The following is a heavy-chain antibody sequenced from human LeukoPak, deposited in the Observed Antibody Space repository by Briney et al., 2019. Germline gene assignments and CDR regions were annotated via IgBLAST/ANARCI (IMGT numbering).Heavy chain of an antibody. J-gene: IGHJ6*02. CDR1: GYTFTSYG. CDR2: ISAYNGNT. D-gene: IGHD3-10*01. Sequence: ASVNVSCKASGYTFTSYGISWVRQAPGKGLEWMGWISAYNGNTNYAQKLQGRVTMTTDTSTSTAYMELRSLRSDDTAVYYCARVSQFGDLNYGMDVWGQGTTVTVSS. CDR3: ARVSQFGDLNYGMDV. V-gene: IGHV1-18*01.